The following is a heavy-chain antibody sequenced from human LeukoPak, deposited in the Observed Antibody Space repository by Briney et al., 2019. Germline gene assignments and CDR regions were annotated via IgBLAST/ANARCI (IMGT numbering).Heavy chain of an antibody. V-gene: IGHV4-39*01. CDR3: ARRLGYCSSTSCPTNWFDP. D-gene: IGHD2-2*01. CDR2: IYYSGST. Sequence: KASETLSLTCTVSGGSISRSSYYWGWIRQPPGKGLEWIGSIYYSGSTYYNPSLKSRVTISVDTSKNQFSLKLSSVTAADTAVYYCARRLGYCSSTSCPTNWFDPWGQGTLVTVSS. CDR1: GGSISRSSYY. J-gene: IGHJ5*02.